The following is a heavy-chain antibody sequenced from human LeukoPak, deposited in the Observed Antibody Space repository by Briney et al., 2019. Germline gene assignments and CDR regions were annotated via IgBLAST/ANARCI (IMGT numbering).Heavy chain of an antibody. Sequence: GGSLRLSCAASGFTFSSYAMSWVRQAPGKGLEWVSAISGSGGSTYYADSVKGRFTISRDNSKNTLYLQMNSLRAEDTAVYYCATQPYSGRTISFDYWGQGTLVTVSS. D-gene: IGHD5-12*01. CDR3: ATQPYSGRTISFDY. V-gene: IGHV3-23*01. CDR1: GFTFSSYA. J-gene: IGHJ4*02. CDR2: ISGSGGST.